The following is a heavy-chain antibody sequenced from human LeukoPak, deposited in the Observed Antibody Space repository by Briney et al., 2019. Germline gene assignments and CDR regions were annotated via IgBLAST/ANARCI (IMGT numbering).Heavy chain of an antibody. D-gene: IGHD2-15*01. V-gene: IGHV3-74*01. CDR1: GFTISSYW. CDR2: INSVGSYT. Sequence: PGGSLRLSCAVSGFTISSYWMHWVRQAPGKGLVWVSRINSVGSYTNYADSVKGRFTMSRDNVKNTLYLQMNSLRVEDTAVYYCARDPRNVGLAPWGQGTLVTVSS. J-gene: IGHJ5*02. CDR3: ARDPRNVGLAP.